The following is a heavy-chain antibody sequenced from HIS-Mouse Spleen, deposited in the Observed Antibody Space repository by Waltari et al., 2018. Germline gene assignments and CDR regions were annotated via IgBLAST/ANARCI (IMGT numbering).Heavy chain of an antibody. CDR2: INRDGSST. Sequence: EVQLVESGGGLVQPGGSLRRPCAASGFTFSSYWMHWVSRAPWKGRVWVSPINRDGSSTKYADSVKGRFTILRDNAKNKLYLQMNSLRAEDTAVYFCARDGGGDYGDYVRAPEYFQHWGQGTLVTVSS. V-gene: IGHV3-74*03. J-gene: IGHJ1*01. CDR3: ARDGGGDYGDYVRAPEYFQH. D-gene: IGHD4-17*01. CDR1: GFTFSSYW.